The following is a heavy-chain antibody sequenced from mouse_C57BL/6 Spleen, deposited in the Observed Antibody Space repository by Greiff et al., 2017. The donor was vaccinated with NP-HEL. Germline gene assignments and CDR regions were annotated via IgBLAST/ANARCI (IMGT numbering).Heavy chain of an antibody. CDR3: TKDGRAAY. J-gene: IGHJ3*01. CDR2: IDPETGGT. Sequence: VKLQESGAELVRPGASVTLSCKASGYTFTDYEMHWVKQTPVHGLEWIGAIDPETGGTAYNQKFKGKAILTADKSSSTAYMELRSLTSEDSAVYYCTKDGRAAYWGQGTLVTVSA. V-gene: IGHV1-15*01. D-gene: IGHD1-1*01. CDR1: GYTFTDYE.